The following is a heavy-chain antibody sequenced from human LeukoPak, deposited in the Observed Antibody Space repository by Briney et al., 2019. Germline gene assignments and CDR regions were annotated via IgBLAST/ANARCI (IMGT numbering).Heavy chain of an antibody. CDR3: ARGLGSAFDI. D-gene: IGHD2-15*01. CDR2: IYSSGGT. V-gene: IGHV4-4*07. Sequence: SETLSLTCTVSGGSISSYYWGWIRQPAGKGLEWIGRIYSSGGTNYNPSLKSRVTMSVDMSKNQFSLKLSSVTAADTAVYYCARGLGSAFDIWGQGTMVTVSS. J-gene: IGHJ3*02. CDR1: GGSISSYY.